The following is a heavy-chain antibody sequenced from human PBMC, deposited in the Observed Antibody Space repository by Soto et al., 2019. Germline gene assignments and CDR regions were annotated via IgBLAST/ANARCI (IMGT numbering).Heavy chain of an antibody. J-gene: IGHJ4*02. CDR2: INHSGST. Sequence: ASETLSLTCAVYGGSFSGYYWSWIRQPPGKGLEWIGEINHSGSTNYNPSLKSRVTISVDTSKNQFSLKLSSVTAADTAVYYCGRKRWGDFDYWGQGTLVTVSS. CDR3: GRKRWGDFDY. CDR1: GGSFSGYY. D-gene: IGHD3-16*01. V-gene: IGHV4-34*01.